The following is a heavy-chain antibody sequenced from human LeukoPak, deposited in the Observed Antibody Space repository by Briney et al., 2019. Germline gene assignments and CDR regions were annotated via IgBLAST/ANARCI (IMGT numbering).Heavy chain of an antibody. CDR2: TFYRSKWYN. CDR3: ARSGGTAIGNYERATFDY. Sequence: PSQTLSLTCDISGDSVSGNSAAWNWIRQSPSRGLEWLGRTFYRSKWYNEYDVSLKSRFTIHADTSKNHFSLQLNSVTPEDTAVYYCARSGGTAIGNYERATFDYWGQGTLVTVSS. V-gene: IGHV6-1*01. D-gene: IGHD1-7*01. J-gene: IGHJ4*02. CDR1: GDSVSGNSAA.